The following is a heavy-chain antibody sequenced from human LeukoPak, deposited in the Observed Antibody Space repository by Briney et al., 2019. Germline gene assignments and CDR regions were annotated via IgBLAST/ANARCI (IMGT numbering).Heavy chain of an antibody. CDR1: GFTFSDYY. CDR3: ARGYCSSTSCRPADY. CDR2: ISSSSSYT. V-gene: IGHV3-11*06. D-gene: IGHD2-2*01. J-gene: IGHJ4*02. Sequence: PGGSLRLSCAASGFTFSDYYMSWIRQAPGKGLEWVSYISSSSSYTNYADSVKGRFTISRDKAKNSLYLQMNSLRAEDTAVYYCARGYCSSTSCRPADYWGQGTLVTVSS.